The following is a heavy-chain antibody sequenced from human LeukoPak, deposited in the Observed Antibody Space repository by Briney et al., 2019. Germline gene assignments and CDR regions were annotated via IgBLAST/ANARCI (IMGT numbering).Heavy chain of an antibody. J-gene: IGHJ4*02. Sequence: SETLSLTCAVSGSSFSGYYWTWIHQPPGKGLEWIGEINHNGNTNYNASLKSRVSISVDTSKNQFSLNLTSVTAADTAFYYCAIGRDFYDRSGRLDYWDQGTLVTVSS. V-gene: IGHV4-34*01. CDR1: GSSFSGYY. D-gene: IGHD3-22*01. CDR2: INHNGNT. CDR3: AIGRDFYDRSGRLDY.